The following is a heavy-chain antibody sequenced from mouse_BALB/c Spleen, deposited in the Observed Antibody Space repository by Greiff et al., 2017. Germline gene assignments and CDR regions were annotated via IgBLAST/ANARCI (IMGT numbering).Heavy chain of an antibody. V-gene: IGHV1-18*01. Sequence: VQLQQSGPELVKPGASVKIPCKASGYTFTDYNMDWVKQSHGKSLEWIGDINPNNGGTIYNQKFKGKATLTVDKSSSTAYMELRSLTSEDTAVYYCASHDYDEEAWFADWGQGTLVTVSA. CDR2: INPNNGGT. J-gene: IGHJ3*01. CDR3: ASHDYDEEAWFAD. D-gene: IGHD2-4*01. CDR1: GYTFTDYN.